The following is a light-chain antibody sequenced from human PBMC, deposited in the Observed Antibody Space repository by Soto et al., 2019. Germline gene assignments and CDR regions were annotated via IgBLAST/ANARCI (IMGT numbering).Light chain of an antibody. CDR3: SSYAGSNNWGV. V-gene: IGLV2-8*01. CDR1: SSDAGGYNF. CDR2: EVT. J-gene: IGLJ1*01. Sequence: QSALTQPPSASGSPGQSVTISCTGTSSDAGGYNFVSWYQQHPGKAPKLMIYEVTKRPSGVPDRFSGSKSGNTASLTVSGLQAEDDSDYYCSSYAGSNNWGVFGTGTKVTVL.